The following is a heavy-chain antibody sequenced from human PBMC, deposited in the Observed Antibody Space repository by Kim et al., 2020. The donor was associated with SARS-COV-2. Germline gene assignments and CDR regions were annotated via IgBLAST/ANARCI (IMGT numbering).Heavy chain of an antibody. Sequence: GGSLRLSCAASGFTFDDYAMHWVRQAPGKGLEWVSLISGDGGSTYYADSVKGRFTISRDNSKNSLYLQMNSLRTEDTALYYCAKGQYSGSYDGYFDYWGQGTLVTVSS. V-gene: IGHV3-43*02. CDR2: ISGDGGST. D-gene: IGHD1-26*01. CDR3: AKGQYSGSYDGYFDY. J-gene: IGHJ4*02. CDR1: GFTFDDYA.